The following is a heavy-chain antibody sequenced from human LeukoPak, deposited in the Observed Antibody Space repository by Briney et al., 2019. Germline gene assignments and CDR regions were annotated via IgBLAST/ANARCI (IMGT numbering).Heavy chain of an antibody. CDR1: GGSFSGYY. V-gene: IGHV4-34*01. J-gene: IGHJ4*02. CDR2: INHSGST. D-gene: IGHD5-24*01. Sequence: PSETLSLTCAVYGGSFSGYYWTWIRQPPGRVLEWIGEINHSGSTNYNPSLKSRVTISVDTSKSQFSLKLNSVAAAGTAMYCCARGRDPYWGQGTLVTVSS. CDR3: ARGRDPY.